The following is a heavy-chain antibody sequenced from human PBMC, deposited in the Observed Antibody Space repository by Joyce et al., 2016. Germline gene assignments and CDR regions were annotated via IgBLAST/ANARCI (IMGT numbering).Heavy chain of an antibody. CDR1: GYTFTNHG. J-gene: IGHJ3*02. D-gene: IGHD2-2*01. CDR3: ARDKELYCSTTSCQDAADI. V-gene: IGHV1-18*04. CDR2: ISVYNGNT. Sequence: QVQLVQSVGEVKKPGASVKVSCKASGYTFTNHGISWVRQAPGQGLGWMGWISVYNGNTNLAQKYQGRVTVTTDTFTSTAYMELRTLRSDDTAMYYCARDKELYCSTTSCQDAADIWGQGTMVTVSS.